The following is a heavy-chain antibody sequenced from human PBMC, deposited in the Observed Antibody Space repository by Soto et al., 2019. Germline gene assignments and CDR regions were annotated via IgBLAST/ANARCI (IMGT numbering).Heavy chain of an antibody. CDR1: GGSITSYY. J-gene: IGHJ5*02. CDR3: AIGGVAAARGWFDP. V-gene: IGHV4-59*01. CDR2: IYYSGST. D-gene: IGHD6-13*01. Sequence: SETLSLTCTVSGGSITSYYWSWIRQPPGKGLEWIGYIYYSGSTNYNPSLKSRVTISVDTSKNQFSLRLSSVTAADTAVYYCAIGGVAAARGWFDPWGQGTLVTVSS.